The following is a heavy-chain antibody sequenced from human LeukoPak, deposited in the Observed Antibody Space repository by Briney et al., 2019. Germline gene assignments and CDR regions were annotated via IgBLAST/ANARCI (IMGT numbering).Heavy chain of an antibody. D-gene: IGHD3-22*01. V-gene: IGHV3-66*01. J-gene: IGHJ4*02. CDR3: ARDSGFSGYYYHGY. CDR1: GFTVSSNY. CDR2: IYSGGGT. Sequence: GGSLRLSCAASGFTVSSNYMSWVRQAPGKGLEWVSVIYSGGGTYYADSVKDRFTISRDNSKNTLYLQMNSLRAEDTAVYYCARDSGFSGYYYHGYWGQGTLVTVSS.